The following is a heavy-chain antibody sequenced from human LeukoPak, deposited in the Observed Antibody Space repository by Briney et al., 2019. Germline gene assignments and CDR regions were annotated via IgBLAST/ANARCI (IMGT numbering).Heavy chain of an antibody. CDR3: ARGVAPSGSSDDAFDI. V-gene: IGHV1-2*02. CDR2: INPNSGGT. D-gene: IGHD6-13*01. CDR1: GYTFTGYY. Sequence: GASVKVSCKASGYTFTGYYMHWVRQAPGQALEWMGWINPNSGGTNYAQKFQGRVTMTRDTSISTAYMELSRLRSDDTAVYDCARGVAPSGSSDDAFDIWGQGTMVTVSS. J-gene: IGHJ3*02.